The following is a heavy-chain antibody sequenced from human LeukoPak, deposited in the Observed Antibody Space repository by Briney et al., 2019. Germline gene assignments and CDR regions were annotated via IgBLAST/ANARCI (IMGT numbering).Heavy chain of an antibody. CDR1: GFTFDDYA. CDR2: ISWNSGSI. V-gene: IGHV3-9*01. Sequence: GRSLRLSCAASGFTFDDYAMHWVRQAPGKGLEWVSGISWNSGSIGYADSVKGRFTISRDNAKNSLYLQMNSLRAEDTAVYYCASQTRWTSMDVWGKGTTVTVSS. D-gene: IGHD3/OR15-3a*01. J-gene: IGHJ6*03. CDR3: ASQTRWTSMDV.